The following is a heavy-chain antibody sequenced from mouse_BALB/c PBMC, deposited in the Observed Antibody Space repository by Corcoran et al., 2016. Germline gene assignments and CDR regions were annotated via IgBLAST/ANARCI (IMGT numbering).Heavy chain of an antibody. CDR3: ARGGYYYAMEY. CDR1: GYTFTSFW. CDR2: INPNTGHT. V-gene: IGHV1-7*01. J-gene: IGHJ4*01. Sequence: QVQLQQSGAELAKPGASVKISCKASGYTFTSFWIHWVRQRPGQGLEWMGYINPNTGHTEFNQKFKDKATLTADKSSSTAYMQLRSLTAEDSAGYYFARGGYYYAMEYWGQGTSVTVS.